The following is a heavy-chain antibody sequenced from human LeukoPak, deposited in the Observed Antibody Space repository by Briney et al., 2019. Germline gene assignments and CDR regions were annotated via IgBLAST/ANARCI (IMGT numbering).Heavy chain of an antibody. CDR3: ARDSGTTGEVKFDP. Sequence: PSETLSLTCSVSGGSISNLYLSWIRQPAGKGLEWIGRIYVSDRIDYNPSLRSRVTMSVDTSKNQLSLRVRSVTAADTGVYYCARDSGTTGEVKFDPWGQGTLVTVSS. D-gene: IGHD3-10*01. V-gene: IGHV4-4*07. J-gene: IGHJ5*02. CDR2: IYVSDRI. CDR1: GGSISNLY.